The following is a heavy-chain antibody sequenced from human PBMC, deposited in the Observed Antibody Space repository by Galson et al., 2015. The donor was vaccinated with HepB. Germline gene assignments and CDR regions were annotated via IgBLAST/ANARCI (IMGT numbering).Heavy chain of an antibody. CDR3: ARAGIVLMVYAIPHWFDP. CDR2: IYYSGST. D-gene: IGHD2-8*01. Sequence: TLSLTCTVSGGSISSGDYYWSWIRQPPGKGLEWIGYIYYSGSTYYNPSLKSRVTISVDTSKNQFSLKLSSVTAADTAVYYCARAGIVLMVYAIPHWFDPWGQGTLVTVSS. V-gene: IGHV4-30-4*01. CDR1: GGSISSGDYY. J-gene: IGHJ5*02.